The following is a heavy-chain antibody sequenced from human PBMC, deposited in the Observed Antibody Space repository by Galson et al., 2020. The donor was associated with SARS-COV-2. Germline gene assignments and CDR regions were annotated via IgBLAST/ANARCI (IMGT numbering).Heavy chain of an antibody. D-gene: IGHD1-26*01. V-gene: IGHV3-21*01. CDR3: VPGAHNYYYDYGMDV. CDR2: ISISSSDT. J-gene: IGHJ6*02. Sequence: WGSLRLSCTASGFTFSSYSMNWVRHAPRTGLEWVSSISISSSDTYYADSVQSRFTISRDNAKNSLYLQMNSLRAEDTAVYYCVPGAHNYYYDYGMDVWGQGTTVTVAS. CDR1: GFTFSSYS.